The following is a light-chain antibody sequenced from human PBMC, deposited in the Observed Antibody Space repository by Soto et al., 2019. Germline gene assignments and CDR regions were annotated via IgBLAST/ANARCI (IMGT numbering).Light chain of an antibody. Sequence: ALTQSPGTLSLSPWERAILSWRASQSVSGRFLAWYQQKPGQAPRPLLYGASSRATGSPERFSGSGSGTAFPIPSSRLETEDFAVYECQQYGSSPRTFGQGTKVDI. CDR1: QSVSGRF. J-gene: IGKJ1*01. V-gene: IGKV3-20*01. CDR3: QQYGSSPRT. CDR2: GAS.